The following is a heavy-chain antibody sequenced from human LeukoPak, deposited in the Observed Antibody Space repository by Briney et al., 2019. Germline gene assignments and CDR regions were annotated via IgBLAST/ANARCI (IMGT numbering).Heavy chain of an antibody. CDR2: IYYSGST. J-gene: IGHJ4*02. D-gene: IGHD3-22*01. CDR1: GGSISSYY. CDR3: AREVTYYYDSSGSFGY. Sequence: SETLSLTCSVPGGSISSYYWSWIRQPPGKGLEWIGYIYYSGSTNYNPSLKSRVTISVDTSKNQFSLKLSSVTAADTAVYYCAREVTYYYDSSGSFGYWGQGTLVTVSS. V-gene: IGHV4-59*01.